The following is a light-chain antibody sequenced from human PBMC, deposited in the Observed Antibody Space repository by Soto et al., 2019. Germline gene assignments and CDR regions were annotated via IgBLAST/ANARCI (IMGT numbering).Light chain of an antibody. Sequence: DIQMTQSPSSLSASVGDRVTITCRASQGISNYLAWYQQKPGKVPKLLIYAASTLQSGVPSRFSGSGSGTDFILTISGLQPEDVATYYCQKYNSAPRTFGQGTKVEIK. CDR2: AAS. CDR3: QKYNSAPRT. J-gene: IGKJ1*01. V-gene: IGKV1-27*01. CDR1: QGISNY.